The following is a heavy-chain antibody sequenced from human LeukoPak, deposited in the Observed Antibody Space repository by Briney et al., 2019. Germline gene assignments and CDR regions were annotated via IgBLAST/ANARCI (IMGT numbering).Heavy chain of an antibody. J-gene: IGHJ4*02. Sequence: GGSLRLSCAASGFTFSSYAMNWVRQAPGKGLEWVSAIRGSGGSTYYADSVKGRVTISRDKSKNTLYLQMNSLRAEDTAVYYCAKDRASIVVVVAATGAFDYWGQGTLVTVSS. D-gene: IGHD2-15*01. CDR2: IRGSGGST. V-gene: IGHV3-23*01. CDR1: GFTFSSYA. CDR3: AKDRASIVVVVAATGAFDY.